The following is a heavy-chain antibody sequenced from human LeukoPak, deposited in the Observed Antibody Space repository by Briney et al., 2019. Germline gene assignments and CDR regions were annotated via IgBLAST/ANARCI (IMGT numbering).Heavy chain of an antibody. J-gene: IGHJ4*02. CDR2: INHSGST. CDR3: ARGRRLRNWGFSPQPLDY. Sequence: SETLSLTCAVYGGSFSGYYWSWIRQPPGKGLEWIGEINHSGSTNYNPSLKSRVTISVDTSKNQFSLKLSSVTAADTAVYYCARGRRLRNWGFSPQPLDYWGQGTLVTVSS. CDR1: GGSFSGYY. D-gene: IGHD7-27*01. V-gene: IGHV4-34*01.